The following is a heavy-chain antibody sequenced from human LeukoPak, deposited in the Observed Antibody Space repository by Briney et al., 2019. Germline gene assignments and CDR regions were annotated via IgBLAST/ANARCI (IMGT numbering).Heavy chain of an antibody. J-gene: IGHJ4*02. CDR1: GGTFSSYA. D-gene: IGHD1-1*01. CDR2: IIPIFGTA. V-gene: IGHV1-69*13. CDR3: ARGAPNNWNDATFDY. Sequence: GASVKVSCKASGGTFSSYAISWVRQAPGQGLEWMGGIIPIFGTANYAQKFQGRVTITADESTSTAYMELSSLRSEDTAVYYCARGAPNNWNDATFDYWGQGTLVTVFS.